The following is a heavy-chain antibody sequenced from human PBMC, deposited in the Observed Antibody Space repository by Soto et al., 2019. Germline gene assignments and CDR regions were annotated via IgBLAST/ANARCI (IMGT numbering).Heavy chain of an antibody. Sequence: SETLSLTCAVSCGSFSGSYWSWIRQTPGKGLEWIGEINPSGSTNYNPSLKSRVTISVDTSKKQFSLKLSSVIAADKAVYYCGRRGSIAARRFAHWGQGTLVTVSS. CDR1: CGSFSGSY. CDR2: INPSGST. J-gene: IGHJ5*02. V-gene: IGHV4-34*01. CDR3: GRRGSIAARRFAH. D-gene: IGHD6-6*01.